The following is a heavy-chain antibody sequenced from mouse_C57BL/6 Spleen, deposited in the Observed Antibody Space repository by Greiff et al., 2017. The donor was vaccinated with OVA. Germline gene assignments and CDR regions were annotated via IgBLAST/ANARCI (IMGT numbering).Heavy chain of an antibody. CDR2: INPNNGGT. CDR1: GYTFTDYN. J-gene: IGHJ1*03. D-gene: IGHD1-1*01. Sequence: VQLKESGPELVKPGASVKIPCKASGYTFTDYNMDWVKQSHGKSLEWIGDINPNNGGTIYNQKFKGKATLTVDKSSSTAYMELRSLTSEDTAVYYCARFPRYYGSSPVYWYFDVWGTGTTVTVSS. CDR3: ARFPRYYGSSPVYWYFDV. V-gene: IGHV1-18*01.